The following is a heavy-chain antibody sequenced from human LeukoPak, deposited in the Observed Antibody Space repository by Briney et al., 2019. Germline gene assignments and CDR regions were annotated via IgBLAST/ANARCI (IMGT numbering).Heavy chain of an antibody. CDR2: ICTSGST. CDR3: AGDTTRLYYYMDV. Sequence: SETLSLTCTVSGGSISSYYWSWIRQPPGKGLEWIGYICTSGSTNYNPSLKSRVTISVDTSKNQFSLKLSSVTAADTAVYYCAGDTTRLYYYMDVWGKGTTVTVSS. CDR1: GGSISSYY. V-gene: IGHV4-4*09. D-gene: IGHD1-26*01. J-gene: IGHJ6*03.